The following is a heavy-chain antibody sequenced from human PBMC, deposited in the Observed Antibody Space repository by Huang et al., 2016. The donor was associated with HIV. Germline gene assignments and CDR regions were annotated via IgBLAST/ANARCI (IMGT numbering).Heavy chain of an antibody. CDR2: ISYDGSEK. CDR3: VKDSPGVITIFGGDV. J-gene: IGHJ6*02. D-gene: IGHD3-3*01. CDR1: GFTFRQYA. Sequence: QVQLVESGGGVVQPGRSLRLSCAASGFTFRQYAMHWVRQAQGKGLEWVALISYDGSEKYFGDSVKCRFTISRDNSKNMLYLQMNSLRPDDSAMYYCVKDSPGVITIFGGDVWGQGTTVTVSS. V-gene: IGHV3-30*18.